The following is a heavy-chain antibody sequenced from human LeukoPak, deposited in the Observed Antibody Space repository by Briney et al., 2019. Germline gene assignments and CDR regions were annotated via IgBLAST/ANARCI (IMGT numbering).Heavy chain of an antibody. CDR2: ISGSGGST. Sequence: GGSLRLSCAASGFTFSSYAMSWVRQAPGKGLEWVSAISGSGGSTYYADSVRGRFTISRDNSKNTLYLQMNSLRAEDTAVYYCAKQNYDILTGPPNFDYWGQGTQVTVSP. J-gene: IGHJ4*02. D-gene: IGHD3-9*01. V-gene: IGHV3-23*01. CDR3: AKQNYDILTGPPNFDY. CDR1: GFTFSSYA.